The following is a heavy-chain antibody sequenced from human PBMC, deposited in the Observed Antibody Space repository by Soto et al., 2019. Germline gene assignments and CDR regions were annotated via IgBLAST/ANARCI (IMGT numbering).Heavy chain of an antibody. Sequence: ASVKVSCKTSGYTFTNFGLSWVRQAPGQGPEWMGWISTSDGNTNYAQKLQERVTMTTDTSTTTAYMELTSLRSDDTAVYYCATGLLVDSSPALDFWGQGTLVTFSS. CDR3: ATGLLVDSSPALDF. V-gene: IGHV1-18*01. CDR1: GYTFTNFG. J-gene: IGHJ4*02. CDR2: ISTSDGNT. D-gene: IGHD3-22*01.